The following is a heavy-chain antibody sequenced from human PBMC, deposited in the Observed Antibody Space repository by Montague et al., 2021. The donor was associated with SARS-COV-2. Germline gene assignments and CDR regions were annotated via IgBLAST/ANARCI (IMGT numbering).Heavy chain of an antibody. CDR3: VRPLWFGDSDYYFDS. CDR1: GFTFRSYW. J-gene: IGHJ4*02. Sequence: SLRLSCAASGFTFRSYWMHWVRQVPGRGLVWVSRIKPDGTSTNYAASVQGRFTISRDNAKNTLSLQMNNLGAEDTAIYYCVRPLWFGDSDYYFDSWGQGTLVTVSS. V-gene: IGHV3-74*01. D-gene: IGHD3-10*01. CDR2: IKPDGTST.